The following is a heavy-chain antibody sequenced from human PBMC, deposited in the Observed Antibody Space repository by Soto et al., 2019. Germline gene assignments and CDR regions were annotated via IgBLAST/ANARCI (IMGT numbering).Heavy chain of an antibody. D-gene: IGHD6-13*01. CDR1: GGTTSSSNW. Sequence: PPVTIFLTTTGSGGTTSSSNWWSGVRQPPGTGLEWIGEIYHSGSTNYNPSLQSRVTISVDKSENQFSLKMRSVTAADTAVYYCARSLSNSWSGGGDFDTCGQGTMVTVS. J-gene: IGHJ3*02. CDR2: IYHSGST. V-gene: IGHV4-4*03. CDR3: ARSLSNSWSGGGDFDT.